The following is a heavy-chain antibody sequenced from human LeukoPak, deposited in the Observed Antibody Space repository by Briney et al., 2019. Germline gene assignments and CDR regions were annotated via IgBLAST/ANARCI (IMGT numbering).Heavy chain of an antibody. V-gene: IGHV3-23*01. CDR2: ISGSGGST. Sequence: GGSLRLSCAASGFTFSSYAMSWVRQAPGKGLEWVSAISGSGGSTYYADSVKGRFTISRGNSKNTLYLQMNSLRAEDTAVYYCANVGSSWYLDYWGQGTLVTVSS. CDR1: GFTFSSYA. CDR3: ANVGSSWYLDY. J-gene: IGHJ4*02. D-gene: IGHD6-13*01.